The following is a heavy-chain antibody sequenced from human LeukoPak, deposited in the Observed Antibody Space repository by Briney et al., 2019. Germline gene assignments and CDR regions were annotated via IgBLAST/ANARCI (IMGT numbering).Heavy chain of an antibody. CDR3: ARGQWLPVFDF. J-gene: IGHJ4*02. Sequence: SETLSLTCTVSGGSISSYYWSWIRQPPGKGLEWIGYIYHSGSTKYNPSLKSRVTISVDTSKNHFSLKLSSVTAADTAVYYCARGQWLPVFDFWGQGTLVTVSS. CDR1: GGSISSYY. D-gene: IGHD3-22*01. CDR2: IYHSGST. V-gene: IGHV4-59*01.